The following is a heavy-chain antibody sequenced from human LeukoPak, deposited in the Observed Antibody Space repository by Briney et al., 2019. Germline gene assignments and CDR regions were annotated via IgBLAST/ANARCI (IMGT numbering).Heavy chain of an antibody. V-gene: IGHV1-46*01. Sequence: ASVKVSCKASGYTFTGYYMHWVRQAPGQGLEWMGIINPSGGSTSYAQKFQGRVTMTRDTSTSTVYMELSSLRSEDTAVYYCAVETDYGDSRGAFDIWGQGTMVTVSS. D-gene: IGHD4-17*01. CDR1: GYTFTGYY. CDR3: AVETDYGDSRGAFDI. J-gene: IGHJ3*02. CDR2: INPSGGST.